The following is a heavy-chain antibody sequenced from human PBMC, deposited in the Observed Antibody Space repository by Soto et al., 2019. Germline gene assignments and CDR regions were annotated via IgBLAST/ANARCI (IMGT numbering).Heavy chain of an antibody. V-gene: IGHV1-46*03. CDR3: ARDQAAFGELLNHQFYYYGMDV. CDR2: INPSGGST. J-gene: IGHJ6*02. D-gene: IGHD3-10*01. CDR1: GYTFTSYY. Sequence: ASVKVSCKGSGYTFTSYYMHWVRQAPGQGLEWMGIINPSGGSTSYAQKFQGSVTMTRDTSTSTVYMELSSLRSEDTAVYYCARDQAAFGELLNHQFYYYGMDVWGQGTTVTVSS.